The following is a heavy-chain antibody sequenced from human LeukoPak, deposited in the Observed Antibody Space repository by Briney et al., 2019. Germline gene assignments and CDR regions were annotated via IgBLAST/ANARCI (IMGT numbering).Heavy chain of an antibody. Sequence: SETLSLTCTVSDVSISSGGYYWSWIRRPPGKGLEWIGYIYHSGSTYYNPSLKSRVTISVDRSKNQFSLKLSSVTAADTAVYYCARGVVILYYMDVWGKGTTVTVSS. CDR1: DVSISSGGYY. D-gene: IGHD3-3*01. V-gene: IGHV4-30-2*01. CDR2: IYHSGST. CDR3: ARGVVILYYMDV. J-gene: IGHJ6*03.